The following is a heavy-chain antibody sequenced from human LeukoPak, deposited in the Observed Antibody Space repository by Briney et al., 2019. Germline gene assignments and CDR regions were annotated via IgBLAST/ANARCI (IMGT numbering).Heavy chain of an antibody. CDR1: GFTFSSYG. D-gene: IGHD3-10*01. CDR3: AKDSVLWFGELFSRHYYYYYMDV. CDR2: IRYDGSNK. V-gene: IGHV3-30*02. J-gene: IGHJ6*03. Sequence: GGSLRLSCAASGFTFSSYGMHWVRQAPGKGLEWVAFIRYDGSNKYYADSVKGRFTISRDNSKNTLYLQMNSLRAEDTAVYYCAKDSVLWFGELFSRHYYYYYMDVWGKGTTVTISS.